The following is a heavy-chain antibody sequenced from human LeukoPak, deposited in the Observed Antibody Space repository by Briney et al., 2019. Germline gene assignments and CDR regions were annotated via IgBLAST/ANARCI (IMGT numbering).Heavy chain of an antibody. V-gene: IGHV3-21*01. Sequence: GGSLRLSCAASGFTFSSYSMNWVRQAPGKGLEWVSSISSSSSYISYADSVKGRFTISRDNAKNSLYLQMNSLRAEDTAVYYCARDRWGYWGQGTLVTVSS. CDR2: ISSSSSYI. D-gene: IGHD1-26*01. J-gene: IGHJ4*02. CDR3: ARDRWGY. CDR1: GFTFSSYS.